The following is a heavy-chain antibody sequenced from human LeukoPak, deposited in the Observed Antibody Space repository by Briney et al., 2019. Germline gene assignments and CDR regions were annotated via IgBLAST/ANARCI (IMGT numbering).Heavy chain of an antibody. D-gene: IGHD6-19*01. CDR1: GFTFSDHY. V-gene: IGHV3-11*06. CDR2: ISSSHHT. CDR3: AREHSSVSSESKGYDL. Sequence: GGSLRLSCAASGFTFSDHYMSWIRQAPGKGLEWISYISSSHHTNYADSVKGRFTISRDDARNSLFLQMNSLRAEDTAVYYCAREHSSVSSESKGYDLWGQGTLVTVSS. J-gene: IGHJ5*02.